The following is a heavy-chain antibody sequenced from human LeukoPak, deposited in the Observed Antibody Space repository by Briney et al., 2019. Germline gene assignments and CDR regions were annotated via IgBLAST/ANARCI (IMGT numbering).Heavy chain of an antibody. Sequence: GGSLRLSCEVSGFTFSSYSLNWVRQAPGKGLEWLSYISTRNTIYYGDSVKGRFTISRDNAKNSLFLQMNSLRAEDTALYYCARGDHHDDKVVGIDYWGQGTLVTVSS. J-gene: IGHJ4*02. D-gene: IGHD1-14*01. CDR1: GFTFSSYS. V-gene: IGHV3-48*01. CDR3: ARGDHHDDKVVGIDY. CDR2: ISTRNTI.